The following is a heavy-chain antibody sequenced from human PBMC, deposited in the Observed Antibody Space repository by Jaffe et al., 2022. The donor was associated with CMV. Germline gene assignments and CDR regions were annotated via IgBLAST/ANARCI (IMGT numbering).Heavy chain of an antibody. CDR3: ALRQLREHAFDI. J-gene: IGHJ3*02. Sequence: QVQLVQSGAEVKKPGASVKVSCKASGYTFTSYYMHWVRQAPGQGLEWMGIINPSGGSTSYAQKFQGRVTMTRDTSTSTVYMELSSLRSEDTAVYYCALRQLREHAFDIWGQGTMVTVSS. V-gene: IGHV1-46*01. D-gene: IGHD5-18*01. CDR2: INPSGGST. CDR1: GYTFTSYY.